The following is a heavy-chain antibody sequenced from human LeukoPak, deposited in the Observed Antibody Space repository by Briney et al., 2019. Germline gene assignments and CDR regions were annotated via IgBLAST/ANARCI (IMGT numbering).Heavy chain of an antibody. CDR1: GFSFSTYA. D-gene: IGHD5-24*01. J-gene: IGHJ4*02. CDR2: ISGSGSTT. V-gene: IGHV3-23*01. CDR3: AKPVASNYFDY. Sequence: PGGSLRLSCAASGFSFSTYAMTWVRQAPGKGLEWVSAISGSGSTTNYADSVKDRFTISRDNSKNTLYLQMNSLRAEDTAVYYCAKPVASNYFDYWGQGTLVTVSS.